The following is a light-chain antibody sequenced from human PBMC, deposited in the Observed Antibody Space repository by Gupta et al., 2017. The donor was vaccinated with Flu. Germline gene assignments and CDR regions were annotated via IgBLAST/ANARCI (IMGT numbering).Light chain of an antibody. J-gene: IGKJ1*01. CDR3: MQGARWPWA. V-gene: IGKV2-30*01. CDR1: ERLVYRDGNIY. Sequence: DVVMTQSPLSLPATLGQPASIPCRPSERLVYRDGNIYLYWFHQRPGQAPRRLIYQVSHRESGVPDRFSGSGSGTDFTLQISRVEAEDVGVYYCMQGARWPWAFGQGTKVEIK. CDR2: QVS.